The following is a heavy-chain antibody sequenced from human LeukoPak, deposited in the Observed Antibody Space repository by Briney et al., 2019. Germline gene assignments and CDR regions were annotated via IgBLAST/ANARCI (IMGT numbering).Heavy chain of an antibody. CDR3: VRFTLSVYY. CDR2: ISGSGGST. CDR1: GFTFSTYW. V-gene: IGHV3-23*01. Sequence: GGSLRLSCAASGFTFSTYWMSWVRQAPGKGLEWVSAISGSGGSTYYADSVKGRFTISRDNSKNTLYLQMNSLRAEDTAVYYCVRFTLSVYYWGQGTLVTVSS. J-gene: IGHJ4*02.